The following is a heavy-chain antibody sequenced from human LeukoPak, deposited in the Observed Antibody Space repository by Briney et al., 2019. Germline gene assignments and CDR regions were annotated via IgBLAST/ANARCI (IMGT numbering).Heavy chain of an antibody. J-gene: IGHJ1*01. CDR3: AREFFVAGTGHFQH. V-gene: IGHV3-21*01. CDR1: GFTFSSYS. CDR2: ISSSSSYI. Sequence: GGSLRLSCAASGFTFSSYSMNWVRKAPGKGLEWVSSISSSSSYIYYADSVKGRFTISRDNAKNSLYLQMNSLRAEDTAVYYCAREFFVAGTGHFQHWGQGTLVTVSS. D-gene: IGHD1-1*01.